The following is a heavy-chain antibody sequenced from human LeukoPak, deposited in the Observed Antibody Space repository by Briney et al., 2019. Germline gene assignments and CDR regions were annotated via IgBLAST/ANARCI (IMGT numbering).Heavy chain of an antibody. CDR3: SSSTSHRYTGGAFDI. Sequence: ASVKVSCKASGYTFTGYYMHWVRQAPGQGLEWMGWINPNSGGTNYAQKFQGRVTMTRDTSISTAYMELSRLRSDDTAVYYCSSSTSHRYTGGAFDIWGQGTMVTVSS. V-gene: IGHV1-2*02. J-gene: IGHJ3*02. CDR2: INPNSGGT. CDR1: GYTFTGYY. D-gene: IGHD2-2*01.